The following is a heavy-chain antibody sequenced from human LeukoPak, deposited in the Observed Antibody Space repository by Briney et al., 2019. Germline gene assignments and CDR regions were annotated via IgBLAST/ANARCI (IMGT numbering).Heavy chain of an antibody. D-gene: IGHD3-22*01. CDR1: GGTFSSYT. CDR2: IIPILGIA. Sequence: SVKVSCKASGGTFSSYTISWVRQAPGQGLEWMGRIIPILGIANYAQKFQGRVTITADKSTSTAYMELSSLRSEDTAVYYCAALYYYDSSGYYPIDYWGQGTLVTVS. V-gene: IGHV1-69*02. J-gene: IGHJ4*02. CDR3: AALYYYDSSGYYPIDY.